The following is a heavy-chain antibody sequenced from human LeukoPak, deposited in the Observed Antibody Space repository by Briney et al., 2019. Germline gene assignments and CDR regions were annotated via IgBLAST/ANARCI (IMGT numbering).Heavy chain of an antibody. CDR1: GGSFSGYY. J-gene: IGHJ5*02. CDR3: ARDPVGLRGWFDP. D-gene: IGHD3-10*01. CDR2: IYTSGST. V-gene: IGHV4-4*08. Sequence: SETLSLTCAVYGGSFSGYYWSWIRQPPGKGLEWIGRIYTSGSTNYNPSLKSRVTISVDTSKNQFSLKLSSVTAADTAVYYCARDPVGLRGWFDPWGQGTLVTVSS.